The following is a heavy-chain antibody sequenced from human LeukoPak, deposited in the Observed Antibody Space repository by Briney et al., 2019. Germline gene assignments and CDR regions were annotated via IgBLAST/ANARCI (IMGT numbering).Heavy chain of an antibody. CDR3: ARHVPPYSSSWLWFDP. CDR1: GGSISSGGYY. CDR2: IYYSGST. D-gene: IGHD6-13*01. J-gene: IGHJ5*02. Sequence: SETLSLTCTVSGGSISSGGYYWGWIRQHPGKGLEWIGYIYYSGSTYYNPSLKSRVTISVDTSKNQFSLKLSSVTAADTAVYYCARHVPPYSSSWLWFDPWGQGTLVTVSS. V-gene: IGHV4-31*03.